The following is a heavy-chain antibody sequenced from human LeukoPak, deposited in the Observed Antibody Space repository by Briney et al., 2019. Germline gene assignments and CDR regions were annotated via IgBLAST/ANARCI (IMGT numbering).Heavy chain of an antibody. CDR1: GDSISSRPDFY. J-gene: IGHJ4*02. CDR2: IYYSGST. CDR3: ATLSYPGIVGATPDY. Sequence: SETLSLTCTVSGDSISSRPDFYWSWLRQPPGKGLEWIGDIYYSGSTNYNPSLKSRVTISVDTSKNQFSLKLSSVTAADTAVYYCATLSYPGIVGATPDYWGQGTLVTVSS. D-gene: IGHD1-26*01. V-gene: IGHV4-30-4*02.